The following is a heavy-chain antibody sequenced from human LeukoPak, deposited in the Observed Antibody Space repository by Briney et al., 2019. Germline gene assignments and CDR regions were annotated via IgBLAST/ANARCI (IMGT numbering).Heavy chain of an antibody. CDR2: INSDGSST. Sequence: PGGSLRLSCAASGFTFSSYWMHWVRQAPGKGQVWVSRINSDGSSTSYADSVKGRFTISRDNAKNTLYLQMNSLRAEDTAVYYCASDWGSGFDYWGQGTLVTVSS. CDR3: ASDWGSGFDY. CDR1: GFTFSSYW. V-gene: IGHV3-74*01. D-gene: IGHD7-27*01. J-gene: IGHJ4*02.